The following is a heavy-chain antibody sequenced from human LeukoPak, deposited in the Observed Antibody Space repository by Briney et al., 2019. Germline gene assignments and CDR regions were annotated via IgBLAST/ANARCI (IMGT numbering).Heavy chain of an antibody. CDR1: GFTFSSYG. Sequence: GGSLRLSCAASGFTFSSYGMHWVRQAPGKGLGWVAVIWYDGSNKYYADSVKGRFTISRDNSKNTLYLQMNSLRAEDTAVYYCAREGGIVVVPAAIEGYYFDYWGQGTLVTVSS. J-gene: IGHJ4*02. D-gene: IGHD2-2*01. CDR2: IWYDGSNK. V-gene: IGHV3-33*01. CDR3: AREGGIVVVPAAIEGYYFDY.